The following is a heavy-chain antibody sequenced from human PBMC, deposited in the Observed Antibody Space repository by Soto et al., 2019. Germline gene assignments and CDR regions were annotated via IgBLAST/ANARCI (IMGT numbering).Heavy chain of an antibody. CDR2: ISSSSSTI. Sequence: EVQLVESGGGLVQPGGSLRLSCAASGFTFSSYSMNWVRQAPGKGLEWVSYISSSSSTIYYADSVKGRFTISRDNAKNSLYLQMNSLRAEDTAVYYCARGTNYDYIWGSYRHFGYWGQGTLVTVSS. CDR3: ARGTNYDYIWGSYRHFGY. CDR1: GFTFSSYS. J-gene: IGHJ4*02. V-gene: IGHV3-48*01. D-gene: IGHD3-16*02.